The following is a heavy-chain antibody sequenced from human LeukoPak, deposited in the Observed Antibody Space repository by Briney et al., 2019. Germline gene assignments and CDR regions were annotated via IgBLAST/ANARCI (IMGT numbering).Heavy chain of an antibody. J-gene: IGHJ3*02. D-gene: IGHD3-22*01. CDR2: IYPGDSDT. V-gene: IGHV5-51*01. CDR3: ARYFRNPITMMGDAFDI. CDR1: GYSFTSYW. Sequence: GESLKISCKGSGYSFTSYWIGWVRQMPGKGLEWMGIIYPGDSDTRYSPSFQGQVTISADKSISTAYLQWSSLKASDTAMYYCARYFRNPITMMGDAFDIWGQGTMVTVSS.